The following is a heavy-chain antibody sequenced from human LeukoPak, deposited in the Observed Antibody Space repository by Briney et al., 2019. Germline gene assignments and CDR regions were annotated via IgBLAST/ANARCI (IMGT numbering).Heavy chain of an antibody. CDR3: ARENRYCSSTSCSYYYYMDV. D-gene: IGHD2-2*01. J-gene: IGHJ6*03. Sequence: SETLSLTCTVSGGSISSYYWSWIRQPPGKGLERIGYIYYSGSTNYNPSLKSRVTISVDTSKNQFSLKLSSVTAADTAVYYCARENRYCSSTSCSYYYYMDVWGKGTTVTVSS. V-gene: IGHV4-59*01. CDR1: GGSISSYY. CDR2: IYYSGST.